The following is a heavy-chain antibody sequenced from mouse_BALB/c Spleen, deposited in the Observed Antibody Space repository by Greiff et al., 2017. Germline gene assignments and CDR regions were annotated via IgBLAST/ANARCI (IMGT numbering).Heavy chain of an antibody. Sequence: EVQLVESGGGLVQPGGSRKLSCAASGFTFSSYAMSWVRQSPEKRLEWVAEISSGGSYTYYPDTVTGRFTISRDNAKNTLYLEMSSLRSEDTAMYYCARDSSGSLSFAYWGQGTLVTVSA. V-gene: IGHV5-9-4*01. CDR2: ISSGGSYT. J-gene: IGHJ3*01. CDR1: GFTFSSYA. D-gene: IGHD3-1*01. CDR3: ARDSSGSLSFAY.